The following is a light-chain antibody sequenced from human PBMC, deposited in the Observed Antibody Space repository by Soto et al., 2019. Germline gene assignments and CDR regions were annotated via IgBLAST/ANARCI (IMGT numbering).Light chain of an antibody. V-gene: IGKV3-20*01. CDR3: QQYGDSPFIT. Sequence: EIVLTQSPGTLSLSPGERATLSCRASQSISSSSLAWYQQKPGQAPRLLIYGASSRATGIPDRFSGSGSGTDFTLMISRLEPEDFAVYYCQQYGDSPFITFGQGTRLEIK. J-gene: IGKJ5*01. CDR1: QSISSSS. CDR2: GAS.